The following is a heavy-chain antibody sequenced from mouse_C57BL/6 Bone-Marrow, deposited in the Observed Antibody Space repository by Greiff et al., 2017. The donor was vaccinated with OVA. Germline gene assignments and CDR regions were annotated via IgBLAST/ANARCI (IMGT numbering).Heavy chain of an antibody. D-gene: IGHD4-1*01. V-gene: IGHV14-4*01. Sequence: EVQLHQSGAELVRPGASVKLSCTASGFNIKDDYMHWVKQRPEQGLEWIGWIDPETGDTAYASKFQGKATITADTSSNTAYLQLSSLTSEDTAVYYCTTSWNWDYFDYWGQGTTLTVSS. CDR2: IDPETGDT. CDR1: GFNIKDDY. J-gene: IGHJ2*01. CDR3: TTSWNWDYFDY.